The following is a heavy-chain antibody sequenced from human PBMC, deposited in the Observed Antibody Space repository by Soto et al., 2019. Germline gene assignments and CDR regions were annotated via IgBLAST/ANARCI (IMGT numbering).Heavy chain of an antibody. V-gene: IGHV1-18*01. CDR3: ARDSPPVDY. CDR2: ISAYNGNT. J-gene: IGHJ4*02. CDR1: GYTFSSYG. Sequence: QVQLVQSGAEVKKPGASVKVSCKASGYTFSSYGISWVRQAPGQGLEWMGWISAYNGNTKYAQKPQCSVTXXTDTSTSTAYMELRSLRSDDTAMYYCARDSPPVDYWGQGTLVTVSS.